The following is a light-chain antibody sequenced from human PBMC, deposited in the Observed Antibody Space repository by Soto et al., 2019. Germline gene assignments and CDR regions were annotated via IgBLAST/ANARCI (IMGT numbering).Light chain of an antibody. V-gene: IGKV1-5*03. CDR2: MAS. Sequence: DIQMTQSPSTLSASVGDRVTITCRASQSLNGWLAWYQQEPGKAPNLLIYMASTLASGVPSRFSGSGSGTEFTLTISSLQPDDFATYYCQHYNGYSWKFGQGTKVDIK. CDR1: QSLNGW. J-gene: IGKJ1*01. CDR3: QHYNGYSWK.